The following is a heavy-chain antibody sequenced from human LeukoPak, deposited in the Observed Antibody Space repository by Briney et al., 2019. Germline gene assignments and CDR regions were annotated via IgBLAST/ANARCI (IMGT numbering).Heavy chain of an antibody. Sequence: GGSLRLSCAASGFTFSDYYMSWIRQAPGKGLEWISYISSSSSTIYYADSVKGRFTISRDNAKNSLYLQMNSLRAEDTAVYYCARSYGSGSRMQYNWFDPWGQGTLVTVSS. CDR1: GFTFSDYY. D-gene: IGHD3-10*01. J-gene: IGHJ5*02. V-gene: IGHV3-11*04. CDR3: ARSYGSGSRMQYNWFDP. CDR2: ISSSSSTI.